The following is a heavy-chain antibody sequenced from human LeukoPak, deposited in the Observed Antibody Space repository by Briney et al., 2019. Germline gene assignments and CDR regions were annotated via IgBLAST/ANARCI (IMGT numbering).Heavy chain of an antibody. Sequence: ASVKVSCKASGYTFSMYNMHWVRQAPGQGLEWMGIINPSGGTSYAQKLQGRITMTRDTSTSTLYMELSSLRSEDTAVYYCAREGVTGTGLDYWGQGTLVTVSS. CDR3: AREGVTGTGLDY. V-gene: IGHV1-46*01. CDR1: GYTFSMYN. D-gene: IGHD1-7*01. J-gene: IGHJ4*02. CDR2: INPSGGT.